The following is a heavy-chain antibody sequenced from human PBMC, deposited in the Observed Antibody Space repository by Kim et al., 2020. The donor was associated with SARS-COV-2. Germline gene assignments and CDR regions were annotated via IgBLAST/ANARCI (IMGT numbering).Heavy chain of an antibody. J-gene: IGHJ4*02. D-gene: IGHD5-12*01. V-gene: IGHV4-4*02. Sequence: PSLKSPVTISVDKSKNQFSLNLSSVTAADTAVYYCARGFTSGYDKSPVVYWGQGTLVTVSS. CDR3: ARGFTSGYDKSPVVY.